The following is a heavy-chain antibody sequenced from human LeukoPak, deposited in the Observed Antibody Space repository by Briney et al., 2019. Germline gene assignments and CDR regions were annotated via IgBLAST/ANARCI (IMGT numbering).Heavy chain of an antibody. V-gene: IGHV4-34*01. CDR3: ARGYPYYDFWSGYLSPNWFDP. CDR1: GGSFSGYY. D-gene: IGHD3-3*01. J-gene: IGHJ5*02. Sequence: SETLSLTCAVYGGSFSGYYWSWIRQPPGKGLEWIGEINHSGSTNYNPSLKSRVTISVDTSKNQFSLKLGSVTAADTAVYYCARGYPYYDFWSGYLSPNWFDPWGQGTLVTVSS. CDR2: INHSGST.